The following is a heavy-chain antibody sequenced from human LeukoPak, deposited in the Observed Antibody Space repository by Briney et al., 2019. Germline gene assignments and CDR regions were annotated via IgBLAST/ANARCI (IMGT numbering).Heavy chain of an antibody. CDR2: ISSSSYI. CDR1: GFTFSSYS. V-gene: IGHV3-21*01. CDR3: ARDLRYPNGFDP. J-gene: IGHJ5*02. D-gene: IGHD3-9*01. Sequence: GGPLRLSCAASGFTFSSYSINWVRQAPGKGLEWVSSISSSSYIYYADSVKGRFTISRDNAKNSLYLQMNSLRAEDTAVYYCARDLRYPNGFDPWGQGTLVTVSS.